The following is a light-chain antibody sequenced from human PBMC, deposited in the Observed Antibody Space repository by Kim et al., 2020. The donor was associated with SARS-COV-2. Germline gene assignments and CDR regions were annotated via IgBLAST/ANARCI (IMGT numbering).Light chain of an antibody. CDR2: NDN. V-gene: IGLV1-44*01. CDR3: ATWDVSLNGWV. J-gene: IGLJ3*02. Sequence: GQRVTISGSASSSNVGRHFVNWYQHLPGTRPKVFIYNDNQRPSGVPDRFSGSRSGTSASLAISGLQSEDEADYYCATWDVSLNGWVFGGGTQLTVL. CDR1: SSNVGRHF.